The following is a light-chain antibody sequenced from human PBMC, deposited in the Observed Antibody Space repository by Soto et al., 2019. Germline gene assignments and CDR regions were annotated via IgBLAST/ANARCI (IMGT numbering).Light chain of an antibody. V-gene: IGKV3-15*01. CDR2: GAS. CDR3: QQYNNWPRT. Sequence: EIVMTQSPATLSVSPGERATLSCRASQSVSSDLAWYHQKPGQAPRLLIYGASTRATGIKDRFSGSGSGTEFTLNINSLKPEDFAVYYCQQYNNWPRTVGQGTKGDI. J-gene: IGKJ1*01. CDR1: QSVSSD.